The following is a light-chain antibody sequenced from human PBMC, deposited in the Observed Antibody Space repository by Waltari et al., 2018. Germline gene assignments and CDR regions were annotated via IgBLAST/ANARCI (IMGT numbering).Light chain of an antibody. CDR1: QSISGW. CDR2: KAS. J-gene: IGKJ4*01. Sequence: DIQMTPSPSTLSASVGDRVTITCRASQSISGWLAWYQQKPGKAPKLLIYKASSLESGVPSRFSGSGSGTEFTLTISSLQPDDFATFYCQQHNTYPLTFGGGTKVEIK. V-gene: IGKV1-5*03. CDR3: QQHNTYPLT.